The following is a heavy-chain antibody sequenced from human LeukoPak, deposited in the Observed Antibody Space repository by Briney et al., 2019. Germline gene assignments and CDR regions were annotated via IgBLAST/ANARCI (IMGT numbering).Heavy chain of an antibody. V-gene: IGHV4-4*07. CDR1: GGSFSSYY. CDR3: ARDRGQQSDAFDI. J-gene: IGHJ3*02. Sequence: SETLSLTCAVYGGSFSSYYWSWIRQPAGKGLEWIGRIYTSGSTNYNPSLKSRVTMSVDTSKNQFSLKLSSVTAADTAVYYCARDRGQQSDAFDIWGQGTMVTVSS. CDR2: IYTSGST. D-gene: IGHD6-13*01.